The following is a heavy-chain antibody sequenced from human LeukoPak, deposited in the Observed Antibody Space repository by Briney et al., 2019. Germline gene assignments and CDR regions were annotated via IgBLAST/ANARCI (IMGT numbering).Heavy chain of an antibody. CDR2: ITSDASST. CDR1: AFTFSSYW. Sequence: GGSLSLSCLASAFTFSSYWMHWVRPAPGKGLVWVSRITSDASSTYYADSVKGRFSITRDNTKNTLYLQMNSLRAEDTAVYYCARGYGDWFDAWGQGTLVTVSS. D-gene: IGHD3-10*01. J-gene: IGHJ5*02. CDR3: ARGYGDWFDA. V-gene: IGHV3-74*01.